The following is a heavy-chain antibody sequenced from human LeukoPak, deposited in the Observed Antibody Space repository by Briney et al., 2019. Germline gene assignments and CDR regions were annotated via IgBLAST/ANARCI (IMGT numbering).Heavy chain of an antibody. CDR2: TSAYNGNT. CDR3: ASEYSGYDRRYYFDY. J-gene: IGHJ4*02. Sequence: GASVKVSCKASGYTFTSYGISWVRQAPGQGLEWMGWTSAYNGNTNYAQKFQGRVTITADKFTSTAYMELSSLRSEDTAVYYCASEYSGYDRRYYFDYWGQGTLVTVSS. V-gene: IGHV1-18*01. D-gene: IGHD5-12*01. CDR1: GYTFTSYG.